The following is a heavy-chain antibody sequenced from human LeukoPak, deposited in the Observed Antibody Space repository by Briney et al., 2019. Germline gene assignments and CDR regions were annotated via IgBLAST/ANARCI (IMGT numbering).Heavy chain of an antibody. CDR2: IYYSGTT. D-gene: IGHD3-10*02. CDR3: ASMIGYYYYYMDV. CDR1: GGSISSSGYY. V-gene: IGHV4-39*07. J-gene: IGHJ6*03. Sequence: SETLSLTCTVSGGSISSSGYYWGWIRQPPGKGLEWMGSIYYSGTTYYNPYLKSRVNISVDTSKNQFSLKLSSVTAADTAVYYCASMIGYYYYYMDVWGKGTTVTVSS.